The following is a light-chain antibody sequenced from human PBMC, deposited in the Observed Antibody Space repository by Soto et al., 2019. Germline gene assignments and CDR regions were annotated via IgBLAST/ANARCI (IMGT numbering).Light chain of an antibody. J-gene: IGLJ2*01. Sequence: QSVLTQSPSASASLGASVKLTCTLSSGHSSYAIAWHQQQPEKGPRYLMKLNSDGSHSKGDGIPDRFSGSSSGAERYLIISSLQSEDEADYYCQTWGTGPYVVFGGGTKVTVL. CDR1: SGHSSYA. CDR3: QTWGTGPYVV. CDR2: LNSDGSH. V-gene: IGLV4-69*01.